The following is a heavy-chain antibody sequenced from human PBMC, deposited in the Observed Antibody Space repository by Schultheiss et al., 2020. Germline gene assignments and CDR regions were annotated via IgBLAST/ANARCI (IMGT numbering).Heavy chain of an antibody. V-gene: IGHV4-31*03. CDR2: IYYSGST. CDR3: ARDSGSYDAFDI. Sequence: SETLSLTCTVSGGSISSGGYYWSWIRQHPGKGLEWIGYIYYSGSTYYNPSLKSRVTISVDTSKNQFSLKLSSVTAADTAVYYCARDSGSYDAFDIWGQGTMVNV. J-gene: IGHJ3*02. CDR1: GGSISSGGYY. D-gene: IGHD1-26*01.